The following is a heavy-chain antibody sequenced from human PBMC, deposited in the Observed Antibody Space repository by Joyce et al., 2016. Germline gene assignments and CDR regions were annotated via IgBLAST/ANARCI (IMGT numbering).Heavy chain of an antibody. V-gene: IGHV3-23*01. CDR2: ISSSGGST. D-gene: IGHD4-17*01. CDR3: AKDQDYGDYSVDY. Sequence: EVQLLESGGGLVQPGGSLRLPCAASRFAFSSYAMSWVRQAPGKGLEGVSTISSSGGSTYYADSVKGRFTISRDNSENTLYLQMNSLRAGDTAVYYCAKDQDYGDYSVDYWGQGTLVTVSS. J-gene: IGHJ4*02. CDR1: RFAFSSYA.